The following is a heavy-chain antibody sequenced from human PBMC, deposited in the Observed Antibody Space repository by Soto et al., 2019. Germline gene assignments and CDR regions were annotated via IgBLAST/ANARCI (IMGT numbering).Heavy chain of an antibody. D-gene: IGHD2-2*01. J-gene: IGHJ4*02. V-gene: IGHV3-23*01. CDR3: SREIPTIRPHFDY. Sequence: EVQLLDYGGGLVQPGGSLRLSCAASEFTFSNYPMTWVSETPGEGLDWGATISNDGSQTYHADSVKDRFTISRDNSKNTLSLQMNSLRLYDTAIYYCSREIPTIRPHFDYWGQGTLVTVSS. CDR2: ISNDGSQT. CDR1: EFTFSNYP.